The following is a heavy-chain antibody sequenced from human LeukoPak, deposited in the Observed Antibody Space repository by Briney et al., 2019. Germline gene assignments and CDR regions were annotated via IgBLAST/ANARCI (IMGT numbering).Heavy chain of an antibody. CDR1: GGSISSGSYY. CDR2: LYTSGTT. D-gene: IGHD6-19*01. Sequence: SETLSLTCTVSGGSISSGSYYWTWIRQPAGKGLEWIGHLYTSGTTSYNPSLQSRVTISADTSNHQFSLRLTSVTAADTAVYYCARAGGSVGWYGTIDSWGQGTLVTVSS. V-gene: IGHV4-61*09. J-gene: IGHJ4*02. CDR3: ARAGGSVGWYGTIDS.